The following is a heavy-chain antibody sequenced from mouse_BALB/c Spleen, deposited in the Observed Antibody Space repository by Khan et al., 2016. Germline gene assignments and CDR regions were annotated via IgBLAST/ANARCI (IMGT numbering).Heavy chain of an antibody. D-gene: IGHD6-1*01. V-gene: IGHV1-80*01. CDR1: GYAFSSYW. J-gene: IGHJ2*01. Sequence: QVQLKQSGAEQVRPGSSVKISCKASGYAFSSYWMNWVKQSPGQGLEWIGQIYPGDGATNYNGKFKGKATLTADKSSNTAYMQLSSLTSEDSAVYFCARSSLFDYWGQGTTLTVSS. CDR3: ARSSLFDY. CDR2: IYPGDGAT.